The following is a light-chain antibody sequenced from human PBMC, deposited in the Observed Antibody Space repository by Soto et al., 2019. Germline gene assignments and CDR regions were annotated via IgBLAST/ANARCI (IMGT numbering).Light chain of an antibody. CDR2: EVN. CDR1: NSDIGDWNY. V-gene: IGLV2-14*01. Sequence: QSALTQPASVSGSPGQSITISCTGANSDIGDWNYVSWYQQYPGKAPKVIIYEVNYRPSGASYRFSGSKSGNTASLTISGLQAEDEADYYCSSFSSGTTLFVFGGGTKVTVL. CDR3: SSFSSGTTLFV. J-gene: IGLJ1*01.